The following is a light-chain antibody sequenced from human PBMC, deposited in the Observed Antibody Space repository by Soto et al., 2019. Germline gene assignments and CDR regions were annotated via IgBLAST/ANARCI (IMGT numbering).Light chain of an antibody. CDR3: GSWDSSLSAYV. J-gene: IGLJ1*01. CDR2: ADK. V-gene: IGLV1-40*01. CDR1: SSNIGGAYD. Sequence: QSVLTQPPSVSGAPGQRVTISCTGSSSNIGGAYDVHWYQQLPGTAPKLLIYADKYRPSGIPDRFSGSKSGTSATLGITGFQTGDEADYYCGSWDSSLSAYVFGTGTKVTVL.